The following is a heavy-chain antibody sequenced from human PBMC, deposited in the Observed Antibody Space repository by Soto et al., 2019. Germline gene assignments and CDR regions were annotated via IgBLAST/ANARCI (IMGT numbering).Heavy chain of an antibody. J-gene: IGHJ6*03. Sequence: ASVKVSCKASGFTFTSSAMQWVRQARGQRLEWIGWIVVGSININYAQKFQERVTITRDVSTSTVYMELSSLRSEDTAVYYCAADRDSGSGRRNYYMDVWGKGTTVTVSS. CDR2: IVVGSINI. CDR3: AADRDSGSGRRNYYMDV. CDR1: GFTFTSSA. V-gene: IGHV1-58*02. D-gene: IGHD3-10*01.